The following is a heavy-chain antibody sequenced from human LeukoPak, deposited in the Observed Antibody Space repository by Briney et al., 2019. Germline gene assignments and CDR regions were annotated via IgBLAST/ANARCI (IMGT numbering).Heavy chain of an antibody. CDR2: TYYRSKWFN. Sequence: SQTLSLTGAISGDRVSSNSAGWNWIRQSPSRGLEWLGRTYYRSKWFNDYAVSVKSRITINPDTSKNQFSLQPNSVTPEDTAVYYCARSYSSSATYFDFWGQGTLVTVSS. J-gene: IGHJ4*02. CDR1: GDRVSSNSAG. D-gene: IGHD6-6*01. V-gene: IGHV6-1*01. CDR3: ARSYSSSATYFDF.